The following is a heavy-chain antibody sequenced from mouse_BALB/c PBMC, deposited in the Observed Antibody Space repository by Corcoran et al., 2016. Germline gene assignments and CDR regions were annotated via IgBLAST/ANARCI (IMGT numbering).Heavy chain of an antibody. J-gene: IGHJ1*01. CDR3: AREGRRGYVDV. Sequence: VQLQQSGPELVKPGASVKMSCKASGYTFTSYVMHWVKQKPGQGLEWIGYINPYNDGTKYNEKFKGKATLPSDKSSSTAYMELSSLTSEDSAVYYCAREGRRGYVDVWGAGTTFTVSS. V-gene: IGHV1S136*01. CDR2: INPYNDGT. CDR1: GYTFTSYV.